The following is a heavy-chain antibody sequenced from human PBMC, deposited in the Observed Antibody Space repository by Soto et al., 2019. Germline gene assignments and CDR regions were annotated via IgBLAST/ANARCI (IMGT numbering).Heavy chain of an antibody. CDR3: VRDRTLAYYYDRSGYNPTFDY. CDR2: IIPIFGTA. V-gene: IGHV1-69*01. Sequence: QVQLVQSGAEVKKPGSSVKVSCKASGGTFSSYAISWVRQAPGQGLEWMGGIIPIFGTANYAQKFQGRVTITADESTSTAYMELSSLRSEDTAVYYCVRDRTLAYYYDRSGYNPTFDYWGQGTLVTVSS. CDR1: GGTFSSYA. J-gene: IGHJ4*02. D-gene: IGHD3-22*01.